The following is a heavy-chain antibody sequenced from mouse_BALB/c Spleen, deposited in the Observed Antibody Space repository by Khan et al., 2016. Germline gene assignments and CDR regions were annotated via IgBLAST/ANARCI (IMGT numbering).Heavy chain of an antibody. V-gene: IGHV14-1*02. CDR3: ALDGSAFAY. Sequence: VQRQQSGAELVRPWALVNLSCKASGFNINGYYMHWVKQRPEQGLEWIGWIDPENGNTTYDPKFQGKASITADTSTNTAFLQLSRLTSEDTALYYCALDGSAFAYWGQGTLVTVSA. J-gene: IGHJ3*01. CDR2: IDPENGNT. D-gene: IGHD2-3*01. CDR1: GFNINGYY.